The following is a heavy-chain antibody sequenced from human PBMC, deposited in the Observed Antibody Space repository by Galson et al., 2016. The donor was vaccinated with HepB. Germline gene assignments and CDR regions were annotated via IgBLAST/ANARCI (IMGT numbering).Heavy chain of an antibody. D-gene: IGHD2-15*01. J-gene: IGHJ4*02. CDR2: IYYSGST. CDR3: ASGYCSGGSCYFDS. CDR1: GGSIRSGGYY. Sequence: TLSLTCTVSGGSIRSGGYYWSWIRQHPGKGLEWIGYIYYSGSTYYNPSLKSRVTISVDTSKNQFSLKLSSVTAADTAVYYCASGYCSGGSCYFDSWGQGTLVTVSS. V-gene: IGHV4-31*03.